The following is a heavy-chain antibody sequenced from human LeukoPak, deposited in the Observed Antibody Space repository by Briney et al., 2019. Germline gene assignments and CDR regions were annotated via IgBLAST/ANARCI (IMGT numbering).Heavy chain of an antibody. V-gene: IGHV1-46*01. J-gene: IGHJ4*02. D-gene: IGHD3-22*01. CDR1: GYTFTSYY. CDR3: ARDRPLYYDSSGYDY. CDR2: INPSGGST. Sequence: ASVKVSCKASGYTFTSYYMHWVRQAPGQGLEWMGIINPSGGSTSYAQKFQGRATMTRDTSTSTVYMELSSLRSEDTAVYYCARDRPLYYDSSGYDYWGQGTLVTVSS.